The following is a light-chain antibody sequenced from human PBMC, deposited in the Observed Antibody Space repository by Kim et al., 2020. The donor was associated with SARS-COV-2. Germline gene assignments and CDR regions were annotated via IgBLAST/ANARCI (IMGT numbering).Light chain of an antibody. CDR3: CSYAGRYEV. Sequence: PAQSVTIPGTGTSSDVGGYDYFSWYHQHPGKAPKLIIYDVNTRPSGVPDRFSGSKSGNTASLTISGLQAEDEADYYCCSYAGRYEVFGTGTKVTVL. CDR2: DVN. V-gene: IGLV2-11*03. J-gene: IGLJ1*01. CDR1: SSDVGGYDY.